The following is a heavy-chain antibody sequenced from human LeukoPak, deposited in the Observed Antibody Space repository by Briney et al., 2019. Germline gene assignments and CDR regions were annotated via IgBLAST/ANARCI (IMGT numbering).Heavy chain of an antibody. J-gene: IGHJ4*02. Sequence: PSETLSLTCTVSGGSISSYYWSWIRQPPGKGLEWIGYIYYSGSTNYNPSLKSRVTISVDTSKNQVSLKLSSVTAADTAVYYCARGNDFWSGYRIDYWGQGTLVTVSS. CDR2: IYYSGST. D-gene: IGHD3-3*01. CDR3: ARGNDFWSGYRIDY. CDR1: GGSISSYY. V-gene: IGHV4-59*01.